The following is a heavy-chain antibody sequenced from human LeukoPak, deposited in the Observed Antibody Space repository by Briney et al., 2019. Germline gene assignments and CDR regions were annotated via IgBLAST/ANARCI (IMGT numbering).Heavy chain of an antibody. CDR1: GGSISSGDYY. CDR2: IYYSGST. V-gene: IGHV4-30-4*01. Sequence: SETLSLTCTVSGGSISSGDYYWSWIRQPPGKGLEWIGYIYYSGSTYYNPSLKSRVTISVDTSKNQFSLKLSSVTAADTAVYYCAREDGYDSSGYYDSCWGQGTLVTVSS. D-gene: IGHD3-22*01. J-gene: IGHJ4*02. CDR3: AREDGYDSSGYYDSC.